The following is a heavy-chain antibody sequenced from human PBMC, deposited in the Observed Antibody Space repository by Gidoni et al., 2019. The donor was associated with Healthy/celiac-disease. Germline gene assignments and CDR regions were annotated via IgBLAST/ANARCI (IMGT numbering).Heavy chain of an antibody. V-gene: IGHV3-30-3*01. Sequence: QVQLVESGGGVVQPGRSLRLSCAASGFTFSSYDIHRVRRAPVKGLEWVAVISYDGINKYYADSVNGRFTISRDKSTNTLDLQMNSLRAEHTAVYYCARDSLPVVTTTIVVVITHFDDWGQGTLVTVSS. CDR1: GFTFSSYD. CDR2: ISYDGINK. D-gene: IGHD3-22*01. CDR3: ARDSLPVVTTTIVVVITHFDD. J-gene: IGHJ4*02.